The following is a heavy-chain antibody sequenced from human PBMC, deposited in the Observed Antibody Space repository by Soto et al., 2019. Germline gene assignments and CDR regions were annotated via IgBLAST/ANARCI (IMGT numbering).Heavy chain of an antibody. Sequence: EVQLLESGGGLVQPGGSLRLSCAASGFIFTNYAMSWVSQAPGKGLEWVSSISRTGDAHYADSVRGRFTISRDDSKNTLYLQLNSLRAEDTAVYNCAKNYFMDVWGKGTTVTVSS. J-gene: IGHJ6*03. CDR1: GFIFTNYA. CDR2: ISRTGDA. D-gene: IGHD3-10*01. V-gene: IGHV3-23*01. CDR3: AKNYFMDV.